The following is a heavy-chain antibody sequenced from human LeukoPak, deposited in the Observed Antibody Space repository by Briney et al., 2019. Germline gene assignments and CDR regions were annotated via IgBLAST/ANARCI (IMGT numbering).Heavy chain of an antibody. Sequence: GGSLRLSCAASGFTFNEYAMHWVRQTPGKGLEWVALISYDGYDKSYADSVRGRFTISRDNAKNSLYLQMNSLRAEDTAVYYCAKGGGIAAAHAQDYWGQGTLVTVSS. CDR1: GFTFNEYA. D-gene: IGHD6-13*01. CDR3: AKGGGIAAAHAQDY. CDR2: ISYDGYDK. J-gene: IGHJ4*02. V-gene: IGHV3-30-3*01.